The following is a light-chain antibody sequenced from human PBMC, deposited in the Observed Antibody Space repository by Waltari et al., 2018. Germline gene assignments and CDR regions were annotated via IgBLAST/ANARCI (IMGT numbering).Light chain of an antibody. Sequence: DIHMTQSPSSLSASPGDSVTITCRASQDISSFLHWYQQRPGKAPKRLIYGTSTLETGVPSRFSGRGSGTHFILTISSLQPEDFATYYCLQYSDVPWTFGQGTKVEIK. CDR2: GTS. V-gene: IGKV1-17*01. CDR1: QDISSF. CDR3: LQYSDVPWT. J-gene: IGKJ1*01.